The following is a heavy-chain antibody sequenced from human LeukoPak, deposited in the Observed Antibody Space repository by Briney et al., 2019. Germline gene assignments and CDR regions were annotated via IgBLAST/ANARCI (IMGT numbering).Heavy chain of an antibody. J-gene: IGHJ1*01. CDR3: AKLGSSSWYGEVAEYFQH. Sequence: GGSLRLSCAASGFTFSSYNMSWVRQAPGKGLEWVSSISSSSSYIYYADLVKGRFTISRDNAKNSLYLQMNSLRAEDTAVYYCAKLGSSSWYGEVAEYFQHWGQGTLVTVSS. CDR2: ISSSSSYI. D-gene: IGHD6-13*01. CDR1: GFTFSSYN. V-gene: IGHV3-21*04.